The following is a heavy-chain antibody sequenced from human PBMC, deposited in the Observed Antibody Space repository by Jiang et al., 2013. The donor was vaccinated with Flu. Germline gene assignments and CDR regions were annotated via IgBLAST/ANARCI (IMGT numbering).Heavy chain of an antibody. CDR2: FSGSGGST. CDR3: AKAISGNHYCFDS. V-gene: IGHV3-23*01. Sequence: FSGSGGSTYYADSVKGRFTISRDNSRNILYLEMSGLRADDTALYYCAKAISGNHYCFDSWGRGTLVTVSS. J-gene: IGHJ4*02. D-gene: IGHD4-23*01.